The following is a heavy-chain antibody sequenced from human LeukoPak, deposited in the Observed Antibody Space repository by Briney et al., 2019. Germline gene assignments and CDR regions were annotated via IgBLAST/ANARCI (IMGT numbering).Heavy chain of an antibody. J-gene: IGHJ3*02. CDR1: GFTVSSTY. D-gene: IGHD1-26*01. CDR3: ARGKVGVYDAFDI. V-gene: IGHV3-66*01. CDR2: IYSGGST. Sequence: GGSLRLSCAASGFTVSSTYMSWIRQAPGKGLEWVSLIYSGGSTYYADSVKGRFSISRDNSKNTLFLQMNSLRAEDTAVYYCARGKVGVYDAFDIWGQGTMVTVSS.